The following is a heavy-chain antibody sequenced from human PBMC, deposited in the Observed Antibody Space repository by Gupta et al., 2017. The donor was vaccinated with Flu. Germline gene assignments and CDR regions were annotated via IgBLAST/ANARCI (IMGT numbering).Heavy chain of an antibody. J-gene: IGHJ4*02. CDR2: IEHTGSI. CDR3: ARGGAARPSF. CDR1: CSGYF. D-gene: IGHD6-6*01. V-gene: IGHV4-34*01. Sequence: CSGYFLIWIRQSPEKGLEWIGEIEHTGSINYNPALTSRVTISMDTSKSQFSLRLSSVTAADTGVYYCARGGAARPSFWGQGTLVTVSS.